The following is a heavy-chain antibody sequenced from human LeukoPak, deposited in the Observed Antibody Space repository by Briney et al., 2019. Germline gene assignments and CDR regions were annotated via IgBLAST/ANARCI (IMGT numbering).Heavy chain of an antibody. Sequence: GGSLRLSCEASGFSFSHYAMSWVRQAPGKGLEWLSSIDYSTNSAYYADSVKGRFTISRDNSKNTLYLQMNSLRVEDTAVYYCARDRHIAAAGYYFDYWGQGTLVTVSS. V-gene: IGHV3-23*01. CDR1: GFSFSHYA. D-gene: IGHD6-25*01. CDR3: ARDRHIAAAGYYFDY. J-gene: IGHJ4*02. CDR2: IDYSTNSA.